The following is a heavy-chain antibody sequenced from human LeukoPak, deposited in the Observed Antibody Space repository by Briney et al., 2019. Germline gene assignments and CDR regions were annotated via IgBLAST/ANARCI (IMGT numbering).Heavy chain of an antibody. CDR3: AGGQGYLIEY. CDR1: RFTFSNYA. J-gene: IGHJ4*02. Sequence: PGGSLRLSCAASRFTFSNYAMNWVRQAPGKGLEWVAIIKQDGSVKHCVDSVRGRLTISRDNVKNLLYLQMNSLRAEDAAVYYCAGGQGYLIEYWGQGTLVTVSS. CDR2: IKQDGSVK. V-gene: IGHV3-7*01. D-gene: IGHD2-15*01.